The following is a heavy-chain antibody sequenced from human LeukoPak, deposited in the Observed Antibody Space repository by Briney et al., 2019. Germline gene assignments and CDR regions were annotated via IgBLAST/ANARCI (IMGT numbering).Heavy chain of an antibody. Sequence: SQTLSLTCTVSGGSISSGDYYWSWIRQPPGKGLEWIAYIYYSGSTNYNPSLKSRVTISVDTSKNQFSLKLSSVTAADTAVYYCARFSGAGGSNYFDYWGQGTLVTVSS. D-gene: IGHD3-10*01. CDR3: ARFSGAGGSNYFDY. CDR2: IYYSGST. V-gene: IGHV4-61*08. J-gene: IGHJ4*02. CDR1: GGSISSGDYY.